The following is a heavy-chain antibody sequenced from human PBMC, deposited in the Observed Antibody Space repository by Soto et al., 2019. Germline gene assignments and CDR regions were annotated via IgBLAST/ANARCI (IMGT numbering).Heavy chain of an antibody. CDR3: ARTTTVAGTPEFDY. CDR1: GFTFSSFS. D-gene: IGHD6-19*01. CDR2: ISYDGSNK. V-gene: IGHV3-30-3*01. Sequence: QVQLVESGGGVVQPGRSLRLSCAASGFTFSSFSVHWVRQAPGKGLESLALISYDGSNKYNADSVKGRFTISRDNSNNTLYLQLNSLRPDDTAVYYCARTTTVAGTPEFDYWGQGALVTVSS. J-gene: IGHJ4*02.